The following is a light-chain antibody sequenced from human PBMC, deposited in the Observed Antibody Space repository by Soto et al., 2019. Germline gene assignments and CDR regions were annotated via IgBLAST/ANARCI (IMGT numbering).Light chain of an antibody. Sequence: DIVLTQSPVTLSLSPGDRATLSCRASQSVDIRYLAWYQQRPGQAPRLLIYGASNRAAAIPGRFSGSESGTEFTHAISQLEPEDFAVYYCQQYPDAQGFIFGRGTKVDLK. J-gene: IGKJ3*01. CDR3: QQYPDAQGFI. CDR2: GAS. V-gene: IGKV3-20*01. CDR1: QSVDIRY.